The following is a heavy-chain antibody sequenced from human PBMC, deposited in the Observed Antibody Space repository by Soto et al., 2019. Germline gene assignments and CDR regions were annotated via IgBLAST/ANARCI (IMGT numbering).Heavy chain of an antibody. CDR3: TRHKHSPYYDILTGYEYGMDV. V-gene: IGHV3-73*02. CDR1: GFTFSGSA. J-gene: IGHJ6*02. CDR2: IRSKANSYAT. D-gene: IGHD3-9*01. Sequence: EVQLVESGGGLVQPGGSLKLSCAASGFTFSGSAMHWVRQASGKGLEWVGRIRSKANSYATAYAASVKGRFTISRDDSKNTAYLQMNSLKTEDTAVYYCTRHKHSPYYDILTGYEYGMDVCGQETTVTVSS.